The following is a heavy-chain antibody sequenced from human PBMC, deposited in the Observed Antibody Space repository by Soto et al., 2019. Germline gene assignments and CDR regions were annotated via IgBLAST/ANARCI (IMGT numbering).Heavy chain of an antibody. CDR2: ISSGGDTV. D-gene: IGHD2-2*01. V-gene: IGHV3-48*03. Sequence: EVQLVESGGALVQPGGSLRLSCAASRFTFSTYEMHWLRQAPGKGLEWVSYISSGGDTVHYADSVKGRFTISRDNTRNPLYLQMNSLRDEDTALYYCVRYCSSTLCNGVATRTFDYWGQGTLVTVSS. J-gene: IGHJ4*02. CDR3: VRYCSSTLCNGVATRTFDY. CDR1: RFTFSTYE.